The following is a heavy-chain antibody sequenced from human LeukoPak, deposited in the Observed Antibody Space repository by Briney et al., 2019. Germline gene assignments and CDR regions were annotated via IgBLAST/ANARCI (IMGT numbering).Heavy chain of an antibody. Sequence: GGSLRLSCAASGFTVSSNYMSWVRQAPGKGLEWVSVIYGGGSTYYADSVKGRFTISRDNSKNTLYLQMNSLRAEDTAVYYCARESSYSSGWYSFDYWGRGTWVTVSS. V-gene: IGHV3-66*02. CDR1: GFTVSSNY. D-gene: IGHD6-19*01. CDR3: ARESSYSSGWYSFDY. CDR2: IYGGGST. J-gene: IGHJ4*02.